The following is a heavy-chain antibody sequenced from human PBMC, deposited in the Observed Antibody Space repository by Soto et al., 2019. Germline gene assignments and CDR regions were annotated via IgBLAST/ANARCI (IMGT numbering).Heavy chain of an antibody. CDR3: AKERTYSVASGFDY. CDR1: GFTFTTYG. J-gene: IGHJ4*02. D-gene: IGHD1-26*01. V-gene: IGHV3-30*18. CDR2: ISYDGSLA. Sequence: QVQLVDSGGGVVQPGRSLRLSCAASGFTFTTYGMHWVRRAPGKGLEWVAVISYDGSLAYYADSVKGRFTISRDNSKNTLYLQINSLRAEDTAVYYCAKERTYSVASGFDYWGRGTLVTVSS.